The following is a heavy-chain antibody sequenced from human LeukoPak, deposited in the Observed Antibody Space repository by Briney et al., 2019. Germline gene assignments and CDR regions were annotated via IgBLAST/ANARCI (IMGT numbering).Heavy chain of an antibody. V-gene: IGHV3-23*01. D-gene: IGHD1-7*01. CDR1: GFTFSSYA. J-gene: IGHJ4*02. CDR3: AKEGVPGSTFLYYFDY. Sequence: GGSLRLSCAASGFTFSSYAMSWVRQAPGKGLEWVSTFSGRGGSTYYADSVKGRFTISRDNSKNTLYLEMSSLRGEDTAVYFCAKEGVPGSTFLYYFDYWGQGTLLTVSS. CDR2: FSGRGGST.